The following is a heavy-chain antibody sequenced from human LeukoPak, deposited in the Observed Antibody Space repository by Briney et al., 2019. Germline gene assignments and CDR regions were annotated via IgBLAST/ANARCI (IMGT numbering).Heavy chain of an antibody. CDR2: IYTSGST. J-gene: IGHJ6*03. CDR1: GGSISSSSYY. V-gene: IGHV4-61*05. D-gene: IGHD2-2*01. Sequence: PSETLSLTCTVSGGSISSSSYYWGWIRQPPGKGLEWIGRIYTSGSTNYNPSLKSRVTMSVDTSKNQFSLKLSSVTAADTAVYYCARSSTGTYYYYYYMDVWGKGTTVTVSS. CDR3: ARSSTGTYYYYYYMDV.